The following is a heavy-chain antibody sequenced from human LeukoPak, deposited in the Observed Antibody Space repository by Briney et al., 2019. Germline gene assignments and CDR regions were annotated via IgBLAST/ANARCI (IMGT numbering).Heavy chain of an antibody. CDR1: GGSLSSYY. V-gene: IGHV4-59*01. CDR2: IYYSGTT. J-gene: IGHJ2*01. D-gene: IGHD4-17*01. Sequence: PSETLSLTCNVSGGSLSSYYWSWIRQPPGKGLEWIGYIYYSGTTSYNPSLKSRVTISLDTSKNQFSLKLSSVTAADTAVYYCARDSSGYGSSWYFDLWGRGTLVTDSS. CDR3: ARDSSGYGSSWYFDL.